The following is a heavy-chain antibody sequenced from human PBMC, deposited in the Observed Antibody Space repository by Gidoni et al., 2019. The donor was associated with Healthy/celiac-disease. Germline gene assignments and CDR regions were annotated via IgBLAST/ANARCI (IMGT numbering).Heavy chain of an antibody. J-gene: IGHJ3*02. CDR2: ISWNSGSI. V-gene: IGHV3-9*01. D-gene: IGHD6-19*01. CDR1: GFTFDDYA. Sequence: EVQLVESGGGLVQPGRSLRLSCAASGFTFDDYAMHWVRQAPGKGLGWVSGISWNSGSIGYADSVKGRFTISRDNAKNSLYLQMNSLRAEDTALYYCAKAVSGWPAFDIWGQGTMVTVSS. CDR3: AKAVSGWPAFDI.